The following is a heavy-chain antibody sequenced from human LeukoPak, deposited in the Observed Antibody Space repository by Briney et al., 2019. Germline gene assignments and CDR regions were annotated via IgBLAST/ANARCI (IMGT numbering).Heavy chain of an antibody. CDR2: IWYDGSNK. D-gene: IGHD6-19*01. Sequence: GGSLRLSCAASGFTFINYGMHWVRQAPGKGLEWVAVIWYDGSNKYYADSVKGRFTISRDNSKNTLYLQMNSLRAEDTAVYYCARVGSGWDGVDYWGQGTLVTVSS. J-gene: IGHJ4*02. CDR1: GFTFINYG. CDR3: ARVGSGWDGVDY. V-gene: IGHV3-33*01.